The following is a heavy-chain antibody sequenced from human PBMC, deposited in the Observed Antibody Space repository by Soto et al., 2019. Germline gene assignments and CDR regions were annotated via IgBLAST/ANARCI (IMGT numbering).Heavy chain of an antibody. V-gene: IGHV4-59*08. J-gene: IGHJ4*02. CDR1: GGSISDYY. CDR3: ARQPTTVVAGGDY. Sequence: QVRLPESGPGLVKPSGTLSLTCTVSGGSISDYYWSWIRQPPGKGLEWIGYIYYTGSTNYKPSLKSRVTISLDTSKNQFYLKLTSVTAADTAVYYCARQPTTVVAGGDYWGQGTLVTVSS. D-gene: IGHD4-4*01. CDR2: IYYTGST.